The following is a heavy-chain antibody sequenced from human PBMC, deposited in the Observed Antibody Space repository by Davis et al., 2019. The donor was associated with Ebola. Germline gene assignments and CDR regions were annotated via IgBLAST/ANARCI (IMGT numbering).Heavy chain of an antibody. Sequence: SETLSLTCAVYGGSFSGYYWGWIRQPPGKGLEWIGNIYYSGSTYYNPSLKSRVTISVDTSKNQFSLKLSSVTAADTAVYYCASTSIAARNYYYYAMDVWGQGTTVTVSS. V-gene: IGHV4-34*01. D-gene: IGHD6-6*01. J-gene: IGHJ6*02. CDR2: IYYSGST. CDR1: GGSFSGYY. CDR3: ASTSIAARNYYYYAMDV.